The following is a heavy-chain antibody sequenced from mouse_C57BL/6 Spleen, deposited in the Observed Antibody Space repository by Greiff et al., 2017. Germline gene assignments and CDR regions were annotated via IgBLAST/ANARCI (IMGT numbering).Heavy chain of an antibody. V-gene: IGHV5-17*01. CDR3: ASSYGSSLWFAY. Sequence: EVMLVESGGGLVKPGGSLKLSCAASGFIFSDYGMHWVRQAPEKGLEWVAYISSGSSTIYYADTVKGRFTISRDNAKNTLFLQMTSLRSEDTAMYYCASSYGSSLWFAYWGQGTLVTVSA. D-gene: IGHD1-1*01. CDR2: ISSGSSTI. CDR1: GFIFSDYG. J-gene: IGHJ3*01.